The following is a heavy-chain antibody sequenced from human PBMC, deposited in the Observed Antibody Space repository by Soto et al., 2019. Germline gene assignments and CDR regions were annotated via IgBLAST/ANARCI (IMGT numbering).Heavy chain of an antibody. CDR1: GFTFSSYA. CDR2: ISGSGGST. J-gene: IGHJ4*02. CDR3: VKDRHYYGSGVLDY. Sequence: GGSLRLSCAASGFTFSSYAMSWVRQAPGKGLEWVSAISGSGGSTYYADSVKGRFTISRDNSKNTLYLQMNSLRAEDTAVYYCVKDRHYYGSGVLDYWGQGTPVTVSS. D-gene: IGHD3-10*01. V-gene: IGHV3-23*01.